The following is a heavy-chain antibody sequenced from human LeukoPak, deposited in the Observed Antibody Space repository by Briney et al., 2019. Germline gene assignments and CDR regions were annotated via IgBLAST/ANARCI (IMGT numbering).Heavy chain of an antibody. Sequence: GGSLRLSCAASRFTLSTYSMNWVRQAPGKGLEWVSYISSSSNTIYYADSVKGRFTISRDNAKNSLYLQMNSLRAEDTAVYYCARDHRQSIYGDQYYFDYWGQGTLVTVSS. CDR2: ISSSSNTI. CDR1: RFTLSTYS. V-gene: IGHV3-48*01. CDR3: ARDHRQSIYGDQYYFDY. D-gene: IGHD4-17*01. J-gene: IGHJ4*02.